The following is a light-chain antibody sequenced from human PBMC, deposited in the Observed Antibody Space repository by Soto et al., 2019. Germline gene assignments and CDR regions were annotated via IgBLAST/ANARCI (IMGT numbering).Light chain of an antibody. CDR1: QSLSSTY. Sequence: EIVLTQSPGTLSLSPGERATLSCRASQSLSSTYLAWYQQKPGQAPRVLIYGASSRATGIPDRFSGSGSGTDFTLTITRLEPEDFAIDYCQQYGSSPRTFGGGTRVEIK. CDR3: QQYGSSPRT. J-gene: IGKJ4*01. CDR2: GAS. V-gene: IGKV3-20*01.